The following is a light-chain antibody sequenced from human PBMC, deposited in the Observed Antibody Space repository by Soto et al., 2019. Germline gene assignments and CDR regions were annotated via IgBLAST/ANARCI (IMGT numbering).Light chain of an antibody. Sequence: QSVLTQPPSVSGAPGQRVTISCTGNSSNLGAGYDVHWYQQLPGAAPKLVIFGNRNRPSGVPERFSGSKSGTSASLAITGLQAEDEADYYRLLSYSGARVFGGGTKLTVL. J-gene: IGLJ2*01. CDR1: SSNLGAGYD. CDR3: LLSYSGARV. V-gene: IGLV1-40*01. CDR2: GNR.